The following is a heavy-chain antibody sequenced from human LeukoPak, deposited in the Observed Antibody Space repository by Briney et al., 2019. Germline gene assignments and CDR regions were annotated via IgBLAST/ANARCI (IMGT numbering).Heavy chain of an antibody. Sequence: SVKVSCKASGGTFSSYAIRWVRQAPGQGLEWMGRIIPILGIANYAQKFQGRVTITADKSTSTAYMELSSLRSEDTAVYYCASTRYSSGWYSYAFDIWGQGTMVTVSS. V-gene: IGHV1-69*04. CDR2: IIPILGIA. D-gene: IGHD6-19*01. CDR3: ASTRYSSGWYSYAFDI. J-gene: IGHJ3*02. CDR1: GGTFSSYA.